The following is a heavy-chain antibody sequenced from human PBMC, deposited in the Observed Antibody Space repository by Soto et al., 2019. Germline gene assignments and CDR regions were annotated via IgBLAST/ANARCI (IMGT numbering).Heavy chain of an antibody. V-gene: IGHV4-59*01. CDR3: ARDSVGSGYD. D-gene: IGHD5-12*01. Sequence: QVQLQESGPGLVKPSETLSLTCAVSGGSISGYYWRWIRQPPGKRLEWIGYIYYSGYTNYNPSLKRRVTISVDRSKNQFSLELRSVTASDTAVYYCARDSVGSGYDWGQGTLVTVSS. J-gene: IGHJ4*02. CDR2: IYYSGYT. CDR1: GGSISGYY.